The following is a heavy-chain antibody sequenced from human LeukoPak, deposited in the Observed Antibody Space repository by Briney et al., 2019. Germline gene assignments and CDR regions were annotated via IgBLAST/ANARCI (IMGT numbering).Heavy chain of an antibody. J-gene: IGHJ4*02. V-gene: IGHV3-23*01. D-gene: IGHD6-13*01. Sequence: GGSLRLSCAASGFTFSSYAMSWVRQAPGKGLEWVSTISGSGISTYYADSVKGRFTISRDNSKNTLCVQMNSLRAEDTAVYYCAKDPGRVSAAGTDYWGQGTLVTVSS. CDR1: GFTFSSYA. CDR3: AKDPGRVSAAGTDY. CDR2: ISGSGIST.